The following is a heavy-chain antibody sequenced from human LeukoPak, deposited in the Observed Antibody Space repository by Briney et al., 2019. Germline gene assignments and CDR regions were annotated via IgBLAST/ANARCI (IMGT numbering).Heavy chain of an antibody. V-gene: IGHV1-46*01. CDR3: ARDPVLLWFGESYMDV. CDR1: GYTFTSYY. Sequence: ASVKASCKASGYTFTSYYIHGLRQAPGQGLEWMGIINPSGGSTRYAQKCQGRVTMTRDTSTSTVYMELSSLRSEDTAVYYCARDPVLLWFGESYMDVWGKGTTVTISS. J-gene: IGHJ6*03. D-gene: IGHD3-10*01. CDR2: INPSGGST.